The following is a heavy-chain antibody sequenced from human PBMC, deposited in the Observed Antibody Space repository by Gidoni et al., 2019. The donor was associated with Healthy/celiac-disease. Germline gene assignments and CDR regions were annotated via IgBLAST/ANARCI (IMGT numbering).Heavy chain of an antibody. CDR2: IWNDGSNK. V-gene: IGHV3-33*01. D-gene: IGHD3-22*01. CDR3: ARNSYYYDSSGSIPHY. J-gene: IGHJ4*02. Sequence: QVQLVASGGGVVQPGRSLRLSCAASGFTCSSYGMHWVRQAPGKGLELVAFIWNDGSNKYYADSVKGRFTISRDNSKNTLYLQMNSLRAEDTAVYYCARNSYYYDSSGSIPHYWGQGTLVTVSS. CDR1: GFTCSSYG.